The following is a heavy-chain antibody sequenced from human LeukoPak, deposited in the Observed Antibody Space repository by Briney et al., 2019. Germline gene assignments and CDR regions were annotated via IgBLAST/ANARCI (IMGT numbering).Heavy chain of an antibody. CDR1: GGSINSYY. V-gene: IGHV4-59*12. CDR2: IYHSGST. CDR3: ARRSIQLWLGKNWFDP. J-gene: IGHJ5*02. Sequence: SETLSLTCTVSGGSINSYYWSWIRQPPGKGLEWIGYIYHSGSTYYNPSLKSRVTISVDTSKNQFSLKLSSVTAADTAVYYCARRSIQLWLGKNWFDPWGQGTLVTVSS. D-gene: IGHD5-18*01.